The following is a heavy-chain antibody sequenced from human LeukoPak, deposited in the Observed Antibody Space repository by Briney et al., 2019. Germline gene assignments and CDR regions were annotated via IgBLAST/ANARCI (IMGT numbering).Heavy chain of an antibody. J-gene: IGHJ3*02. Sequence: GASLQISCEGSGYIFTIYWIGWVRQLPGKGLEWMGIIYPGDSDTRYSPSFQGQVTMSADKATSTAYLQWSSLKASDSAMYYCARVRPHDAFDIWGQGTMVTVSS. CDR3: ARVRPHDAFDI. CDR2: IYPGDSDT. V-gene: IGHV5-51*01. CDR1: GYIFTIYW.